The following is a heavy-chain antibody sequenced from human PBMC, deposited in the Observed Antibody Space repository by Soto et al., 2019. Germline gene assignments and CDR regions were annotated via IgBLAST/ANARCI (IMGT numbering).Heavy chain of an antibody. CDR1: GFTFSSYS. CDR2: ISSSSSTI. Sequence: GGSLRLSCAASGFTFSSYSMNWVRQAPGKGLEWVSYISSSSSTIYYADSVKGRFTISRDNAKNSLYLQMNSLRDEDTAVYYCASTARGIVRFLEWLAPYYYYGMDVWGQGTTVTVSS. V-gene: IGHV3-48*02. CDR3: ASTARGIVRFLEWLAPYYYYGMDV. J-gene: IGHJ6*02. D-gene: IGHD3-3*01.